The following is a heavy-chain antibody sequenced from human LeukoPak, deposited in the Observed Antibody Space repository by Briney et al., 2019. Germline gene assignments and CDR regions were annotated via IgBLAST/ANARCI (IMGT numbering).Heavy chain of an antibody. CDR3: ARVVVVAGPLFDY. D-gene: IGHD2-15*01. CDR2: IYYSGST. J-gene: IGHJ4*02. CDR1: GGSISSGDYY. Sequence: PSQTLSLTCTVSGGSISSGDYYWSWIRQPPGKGLEWIGYIYYSGSTNYNPSLKSRVTISVDTSKNQFSLKLSSVTAADTAVYYCARVVVVAGPLFDYWGQGTLVTVSS. V-gene: IGHV4-61*08.